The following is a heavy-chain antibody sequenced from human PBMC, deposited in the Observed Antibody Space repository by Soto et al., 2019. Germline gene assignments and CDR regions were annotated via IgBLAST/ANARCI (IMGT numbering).Heavy chain of an antibody. CDR3: ASCRIAAAGDYYYYYGMDV. Sequence: ASVKFSCKASVGTFSSYAISWVRQAPGQGLEWMGGIIPIFGTANYAQKFQGRVTITADESTSTAYMELSSLRSEDTAVYYCASCRIAAAGDYYYYYGMDVWGQGTTVTVSS. V-gene: IGHV1-69*13. CDR2: IIPIFGTA. CDR1: VGTFSSYA. D-gene: IGHD6-13*01. J-gene: IGHJ6*02.